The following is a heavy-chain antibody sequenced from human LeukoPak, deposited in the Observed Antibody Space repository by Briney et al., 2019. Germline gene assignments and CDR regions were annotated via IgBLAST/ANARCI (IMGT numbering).Heavy chain of an antibody. D-gene: IGHD1-26*01. CDR3: ARDSPGEVGATPDY. V-gene: IGHV3-33*01. CDR2: IWYDGSNK. Sequence: IWYDGSNKSYADSVKGRFTISRDNSKNKVYLQMNSLRAEDTAVYYCARDSPGEVGATPDYWGQGTLVTVSS. J-gene: IGHJ4*02.